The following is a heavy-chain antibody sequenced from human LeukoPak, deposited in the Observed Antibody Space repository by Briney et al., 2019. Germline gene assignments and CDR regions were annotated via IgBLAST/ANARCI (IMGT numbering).Heavy chain of an antibody. Sequence: GGSLRLSCAASGFTFRNYGMSWVRQAPGKGLEWVSAISNSGGNTYYADSVKGRFTISRDDSKNTLYLQMNSLRAEDTAVYYCAKASHDSSGYYEGRLDYWGQGTLVTVSS. V-gene: IGHV3-23*01. CDR2: ISNSGGNT. D-gene: IGHD3-22*01. CDR3: AKASHDSSGYYEGRLDY. CDR1: GFTFRNYG. J-gene: IGHJ4*02.